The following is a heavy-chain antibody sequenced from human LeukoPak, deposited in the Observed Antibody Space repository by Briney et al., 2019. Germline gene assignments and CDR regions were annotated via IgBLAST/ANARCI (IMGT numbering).Heavy chain of an antibody. J-gene: IGHJ6*03. D-gene: IGHD3-10*01. V-gene: IGHV1-69*06. Sequence: ASVKVSCKASGGTFISYAISWVRQAPGQGLEWMGGIIPIFGTANYAQKFQGRVTITADKSTSTAYMELSSLRSEDTAVYCCARVRGGVMVRGVIRGAMDVWGKGTTVTISS. CDR2: IIPIFGTA. CDR3: ARVRGGVMVRGVIRGAMDV. CDR1: GGTFISYA.